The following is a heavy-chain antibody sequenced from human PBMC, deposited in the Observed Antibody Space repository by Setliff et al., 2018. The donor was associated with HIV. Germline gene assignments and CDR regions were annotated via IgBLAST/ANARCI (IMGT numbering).Heavy chain of an antibody. CDR1: GYTFTTYG. CDR3: ARDFRIIVPGVFDI. J-gene: IGHJ3*02. D-gene: IGHD3-3*01. Sequence: ASVKVSCKSSGYTFTTYGLSWVRQAPGQGLEWMGWMNPNSGNTGYAQKFQGRVTMTRNTSISTAYMELSSLRDEDTAVYYCARDFRIIVPGVFDIWGRGTMVTVSS. CDR2: MNPNSGNT. V-gene: IGHV1-8*02.